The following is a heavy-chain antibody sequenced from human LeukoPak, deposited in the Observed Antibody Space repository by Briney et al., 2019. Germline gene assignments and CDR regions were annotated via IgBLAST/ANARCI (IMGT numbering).Heavy chain of an antibody. J-gene: IGHJ3*02. V-gene: IGHV3-23*01. Sequence: GGSLRLSCAASGFTFRSYAMSWVRQAPGKGLEWVSVISGSGDSTYYADSVKGRFTFSRDNSKNTLYLQMNSLRAEDTAVYYCAKDRSIAAGDDAFDIWGQGTMVTVSS. CDR2: ISGSGDST. D-gene: IGHD6-13*01. CDR3: AKDRSIAAGDDAFDI. CDR1: GFTFRSYA.